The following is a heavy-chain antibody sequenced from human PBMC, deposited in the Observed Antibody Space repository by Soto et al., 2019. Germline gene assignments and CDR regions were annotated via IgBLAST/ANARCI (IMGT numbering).Heavy chain of an antibody. Sequence: ASVKVSCKASGYTFTSYGISWVRQAPGQGLEWMGWISAYNGNTNYAQKLQGRVTMTTDTSTSTAYMELRSLRSDDTAVYYCARTKSSWYLTYYYYYMDVWGKGTTVTVSS. V-gene: IGHV1-18*01. CDR1: GYTFTSYG. D-gene: IGHD6-13*01. J-gene: IGHJ6*03. CDR2: ISAYNGNT. CDR3: ARTKSSWYLTYYYYYMDV.